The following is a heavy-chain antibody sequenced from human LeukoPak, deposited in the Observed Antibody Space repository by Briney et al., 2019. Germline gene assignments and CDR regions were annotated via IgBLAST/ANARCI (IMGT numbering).Heavy chain of an antibody. CDR2: IYHSGST. D-gene: IGHD3-9*01. CDR3: ARESRGWLFPDAFDI. V-gene: IGHV4-30-2*01. Sequence: SQTLSLTCAVSGGSIRSGGDSWSWIRQPPGKGLEWIGYIYHSGSTYYNPSLKSRVTISVDTSKNQFSLKLSSVTAADTAVYYCARESRGWLFPDAFDIWGQGTMVTVSS. J-gene: IGHJ3*02. CDR1: GGSIRSGGDS.